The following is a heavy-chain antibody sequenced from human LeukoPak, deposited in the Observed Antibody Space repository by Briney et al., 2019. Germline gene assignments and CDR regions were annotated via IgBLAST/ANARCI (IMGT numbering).Heavy chain of an antibody. V-gene: IGHV1-69*05. Sequence: ASVKVSCKTSGGTFNNSAISWVRRAPGQGLEWLGGIMPLFGTAGYAQKFQGRVTITKDESTRTVYLELTSLTSDDTAVYYCARDVHGDYGSGWFDPWGQGTLVSVSS. CDR3: ARDVHGDYGSGWFDP. CDR1: GGTFNNSA. D-gene: IGHD4-17*01. CDR2: IMPLFGTA. J-gene: IGHJ5*02.